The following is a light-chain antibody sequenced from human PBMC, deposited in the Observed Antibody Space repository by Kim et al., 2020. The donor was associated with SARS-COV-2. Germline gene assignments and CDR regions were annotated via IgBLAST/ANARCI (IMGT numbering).Light chain of an antibody. CDR2: YDS. J-gene: IGLJ2*01. V-gene: IGLV3-21*04. CDR1: NIGSKS. CDR3: QVWNSSSDHVV. Sequence: PGKTARITCGGNNIGSKSVHWYQQKPGQAPVLVIYYDSDRPSGIPERFSGSNSGNTATLTISRVEAGDEAEYYCQVWNSSSDHVVFGGGTQLTVL.